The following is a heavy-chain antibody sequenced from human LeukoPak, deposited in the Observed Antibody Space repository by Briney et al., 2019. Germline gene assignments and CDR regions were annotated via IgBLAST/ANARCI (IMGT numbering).Heavy chain of an antibody. V-gene: IGHV4-4*02. J-gene: IGHJ6*02. CDR1: GGSFSSTNF. Sequence: SGTLSLTCAVSGGSFSSTNFWSWVRQPPGKGLEWIGEIYHTGSTSYNPSLKSRVTMSLDKSKNQFSLRLTSVTAADTAVYYCARDLRYTNRWSYYGLDVWGPGTTVTVSS. CDR2: IYHTGST. D-gene: IGHD6-13*01. CDR3: ARDLRYTNRWSYYGLDV.